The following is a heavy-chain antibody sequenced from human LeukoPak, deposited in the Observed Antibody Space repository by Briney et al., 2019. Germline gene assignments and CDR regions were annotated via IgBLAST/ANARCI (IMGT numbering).Heavy chain of an antibody. V-gene: IGHV4-39*01. D-gene: IGHD1-26*01. Sequence: PSETLSLTCTVSGGSISTSTYYWGWIRQPPGKGLEWIGSISYSGSTYNNPSLKSRVTISVDTSKNQFSLKLSSVTAPDTAVYYCARRVYSGSYNWYFDLWGRGALVTVSS. J-gene: IGHJ2*01. CDR3: ARRVYSGSYNWYFDL. CDR1: GGSISTSTYY. CDR2: ISYSGST.